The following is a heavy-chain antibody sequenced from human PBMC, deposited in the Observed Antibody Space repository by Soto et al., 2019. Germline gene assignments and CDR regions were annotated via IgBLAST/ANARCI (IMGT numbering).Heavy chain of an antibody. Sequence: RLSCAASGFTFSEHYMSWIRQAPGKGLEWLSYISSDSTYTRYADSVKGRFTISRDNAKKSLYLQMNSLRAEDTAVYYCASTVDTTMVTWALGNWGQGPLVTVCS. J-gene: IGHJ1*01. V-gene: IGHV3-11*06. CDR2: ISSDSTYT. CDR1: GFTFSEHY. D-gene: IGHD5-18*01. CDR3: ASTVDTTMVTWALGN.